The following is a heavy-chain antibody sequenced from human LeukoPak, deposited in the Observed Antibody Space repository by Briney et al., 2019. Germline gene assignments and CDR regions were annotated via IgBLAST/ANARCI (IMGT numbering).Heavy chain of an antibody. Sequence: SETLSLTCTVSGGSISSYYWSWIRQPPGKGLEWIGYIYYSGSTNYNPSLKSRVTISVDTSKNQLSLKVSSVTAADTAVYYCVRAVAATRIDFWGQGTLVTVSS. J-gene: IGHJ4*02. CDR1: GGSISSYY. CDR2: IYYSGST. CDR3: VRAVAATRIDF. D-gene: IGHD6-19*01. V-gene: IGHV4-59*01.